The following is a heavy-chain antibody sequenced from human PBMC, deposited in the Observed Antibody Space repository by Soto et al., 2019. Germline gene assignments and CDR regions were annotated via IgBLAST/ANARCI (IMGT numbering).Heavy chain of an antibody. CDR2: ITGTSAFT. J-gene: IGHJ4*02. CDR1: GFVFSDFQ. V-gene: IGHV3-21*01. Sequence: LRLSCAASGFVFSDFQFNWVRQAPGGGLEWLSSITGTSAFTEYAESIEGRFTISRDNPNKLLFLHMDNLRPEDTAVYYCARDNLAFQGAFDLWGRGTLVTVSP. D-gene: IGHD3-16*01. CDR3: ARDNLAFQGAFDL.